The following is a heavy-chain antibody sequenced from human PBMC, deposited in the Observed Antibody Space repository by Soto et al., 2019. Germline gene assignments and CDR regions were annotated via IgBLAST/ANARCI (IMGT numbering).Heavy chain of an antibody. D-gene: IGHD2-8*01. CDR2: IKQDGSEK. J-gene: IGHJ3*02. V-gene: IGHV3-7*05. CDR3: ARSLDIVLMVYDAFDI. CDR1: GFTFSSYW. Sequence: GGSLRLSCAASGFTFSSYWMSWVRQAPGKGLEWVANIKQDGSEKYYVDSVKGRFTISRDNAKNSLYLQMNSLRAEDTVVFYCARSLDIVLMVYDAFDIWGQGTMVTVSS.